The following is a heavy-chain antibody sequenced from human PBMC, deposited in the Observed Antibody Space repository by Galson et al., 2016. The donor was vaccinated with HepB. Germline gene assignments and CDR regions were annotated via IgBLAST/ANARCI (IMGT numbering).Heavy chain of an antibody. CDR3: CVDTAMDYVFDY. CDR2: ISRGSGYI. V-gene: IGHV3-21*01. CDR1: GFTFSSYG. J-gene: IGHJ4*02. Sequence: SLRLSCAASGFTFSSYGMNWVRPAPGKGLEWVSSISRGSGYIYYADSVKGRFTISRDNAKNSLYLQMNSLRAEDTAVYYCCVDTAMDYVFDYWGQGTLVTVSS. D-gene: IGHD5-18*01.